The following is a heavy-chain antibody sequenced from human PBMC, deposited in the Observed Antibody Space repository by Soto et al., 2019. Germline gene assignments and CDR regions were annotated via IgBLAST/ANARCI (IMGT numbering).Heavy chain of an antibody. CDR2: IFPGGST. J-gene: IGHJ4*02. Sequence: EVQLMESGGGLVQPGGSLRLSCAASGFTVSSNYMNWVRQAPGKGLEWVSVIFPGGSTYYADSVKGTFTISRDISKNTVSLQMNSLRAEDTAVYFCARRALTPAFVALWGQGTLVTGSS. V-gene: IGHV3-66*01. D-gene: IGHD3-10*01. CDR1: GFTVSSNY. CDR3: ARRALTPAFVAL.